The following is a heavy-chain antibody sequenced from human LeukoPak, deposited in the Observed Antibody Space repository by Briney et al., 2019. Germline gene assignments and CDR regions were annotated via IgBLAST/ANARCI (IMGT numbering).Heavy chain of an antibody. CDR2: ISGSGGNT. D-gene: IGHD6-19*01. J-gene: IGHJ4*02. Sequence: GGSLRLSCAASGFTFSSYAMTWVRQAPGKGLEWVSGISGSGGNTYYADSVKGRFSISRDNSKNTLYLQMNSLRAEDTAVYYCAKTGSVAGNNVDYWGQGTLVTVSS. CDR1: GFTFSSYA. CDR3: AKTGSVAGNNVDY. V-gene: IGHV3-23*01.